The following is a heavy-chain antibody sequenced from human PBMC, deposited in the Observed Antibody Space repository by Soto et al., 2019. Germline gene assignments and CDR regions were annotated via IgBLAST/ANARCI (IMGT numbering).Heavy chain of an antibody. D-gene: IGHD2-21*02. CDR2: ISGSGGST. CDR3: AKDAPFCGGDCYSPYYFDY. CDR1: GFTFSSYA. Sequence: GGSLRLSCAASGFTFSSYAMSWVRQAPGKGLEWVSAISGSGGSTYYADSVKGRFTISRDNSKNTLYLQMNSLRAEDTAVYYCAKDAPFCGGDCYSPYYFDYWGQGTLVTVSS. V-gene: IGHV3-23*01. J-gene: IGHJ4*02.